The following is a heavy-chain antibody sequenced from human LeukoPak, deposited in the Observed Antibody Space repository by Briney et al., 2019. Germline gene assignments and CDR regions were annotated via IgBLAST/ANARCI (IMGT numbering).Heavy chain of an antibody. CDR1: GFTFISYN. CDR2: ISSSSTYI. D-gene: IGHD3-3*02. Sequence: KPGGSPRLSYAASGFTFISYNMNWVRQAPGKGLEWVSSISSSSTYIYYADSVKGRFTISRDNAKNSLYLQMNSLRAEDTAVYYCARDPPSFALWGQGTLVTVSS. J-gene: IGHJ4*02. V-gene: IGHV3-21*01. CDR3: ARDPPSFAL.